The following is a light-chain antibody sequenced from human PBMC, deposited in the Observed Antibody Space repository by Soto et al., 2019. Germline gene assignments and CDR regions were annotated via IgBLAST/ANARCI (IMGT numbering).Light chain of an antibody. J-gene: IGKJ4*01. V-gene: IGKV3-15*01. CDR2: GAS. CDR1: QSVSYY. Sequence: LSVSPGERVTFSCRASQSVSYYLAWYQHKPGQAPRLLLSGASTGTSGVPARFSGSGSGTEFTLTIDSLESEDFAIYYCQQYNSWPVTFGGGTKVDIK. CDR3: QQYNSWPVT.